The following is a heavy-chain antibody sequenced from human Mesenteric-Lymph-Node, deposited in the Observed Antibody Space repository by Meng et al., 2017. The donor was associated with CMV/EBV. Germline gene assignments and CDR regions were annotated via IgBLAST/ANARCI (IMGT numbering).Heavy chain of an antibody. Sequence: SLKISCAASGFTFDDYAMHWVRQAPGKGLEWVSGISWNSGSIGYADSVKGRFTISRDNAKNSLYLQMNSLRAEDTAVYYCARDVGGYCSSTSCYVQGNWFDPWGQGTLVTVSS. V-gene: IGHV3-9*01. D-gene: IGHD2-2*01. CDR3: ARDVGGYCSSTSCYVQGNWFDP. J-gene: IGHJ5*02. CDR2: ISWNSGSI. CDR1: GFTFDDYA.